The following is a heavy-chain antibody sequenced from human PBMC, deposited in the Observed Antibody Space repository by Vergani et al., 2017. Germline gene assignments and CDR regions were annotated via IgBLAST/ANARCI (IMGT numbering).Heavy chain of an antibody. CDR2: ISYDGSNK. D-gene: IGHD4-17*01. V-gene: IGHV3-30*03. Sequence: QVQLVESGGGVVQPGRSLRLSCAASGFTFSSYGMHWVRQAPGKGLEWVAVISYDGSNKYYADSVKGRFTISRDNSKNTLYLQMNSLRAEDTAVYYCARDHDYGDYFAGGDYWGQGTLVTVSS. J-gene: IGHJ4*02. CDR1: GFTFSSYG. CDR3: ARDHDYGDYFAGGDY.